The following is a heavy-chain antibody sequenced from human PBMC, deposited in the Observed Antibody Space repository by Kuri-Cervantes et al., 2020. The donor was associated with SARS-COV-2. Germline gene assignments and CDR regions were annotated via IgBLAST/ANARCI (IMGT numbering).Heavy chain of an antibody. CDR2: IYISGST. V-gene: IGHV4-61*02. CDR1: GGSISSGSYY. CDR3: ATEVGATNFDH. Sequence: SETLSLTCTVSGGSISSGSYYWSWIRQPAGKGLEWIGRIYISGSTNYNPSLKGRVTMSVDTSKSQFSLELTSVTAADTAVYYCATEVGATNFDHWGQGILVTVSS. D-gene: IGHD1-26*01. J-gene: IGHJ4*02.